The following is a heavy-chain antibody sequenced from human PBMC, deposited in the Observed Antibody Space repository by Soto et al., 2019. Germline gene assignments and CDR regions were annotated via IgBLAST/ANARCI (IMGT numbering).Heavy chain of an antibody. J-gene: IGHJ6*02. CDR2: IKSKTDGGTT. CDR1: GFTFSNAW. V-gene: IGHV3-15*07. Sequence: GGSLRLSCAASGFTFSNAWMNWVRQAPGKGLEWVGRIKSKTDGGTTDYAAPVKGRFTISRDDSKNTLYLQMNSLKTEDTAVYYCTTGGTRGYGSGSLLSTGMDVWGQGTTVTVSS. CDR3: TTGGTRGYGSGSLLSTGMDV. D-gene: IGHD3-10*01.